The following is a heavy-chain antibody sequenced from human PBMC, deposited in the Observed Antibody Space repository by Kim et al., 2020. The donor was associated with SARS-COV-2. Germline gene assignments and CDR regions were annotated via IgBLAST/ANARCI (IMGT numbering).Heavy chain of an antibody. Sequence: SETLSLTCTVSGGSISSYYWSWIRQPPGKGLEWIGYIYYSGSTNYNPSLKSRVTISVDTSKNQFSLKLSSVTAADTAVYYCARDRLQQVPVVENVYYYYYGMDVWGQGTTVTVSS. V-gene: IGHV4-59*13. CDR3: ARDRLQQVPVVENVYYYYYGMDV. D-gene: IGHD4-4*01. CDR1: GGSISSYY. CDR2: IYYSGST. J-gene: IGHJ6*02.